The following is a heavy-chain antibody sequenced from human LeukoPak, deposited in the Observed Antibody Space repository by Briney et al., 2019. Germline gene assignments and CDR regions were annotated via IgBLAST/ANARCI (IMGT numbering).Heavy chain of an antibody. J-gene: IGHJ4*02. Sequence: SETLSLTCTVSGGSISSSSYYWGWIRQPPGKGLEWIGSIYYSGSTYYNPSLKSRVTISVDTSKNQFSLKLSSVTAADTAVYYCAREVEYCSGGSCYPVFDYWGQGTLVTVSS. D-gene: IGHD2-15*01. CDR3: AREVEYCSGGSCYPVFDY. CDR2: IYYSGST. CDR1: GGSISSSSYY. V-gene: IGHV4-39*07.